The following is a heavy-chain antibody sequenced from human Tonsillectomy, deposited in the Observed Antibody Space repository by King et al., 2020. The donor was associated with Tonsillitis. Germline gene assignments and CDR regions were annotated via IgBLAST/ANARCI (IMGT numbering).Heavy chain of an antibody. J-gene: IGHJ3*02. CDR1: GYSFTSYW. CDR3: ARVAPGLGYCSGGSCLDAFDI. V-gene: IGHV5-51*01. CDR2: NYPGDSET. D-gene: IGHD2-15*01. Sequence: LVQSGAEVKKPGESLKISCKGSGYSFTSYWIGWVRQMPGKGLEWMGINYPGDSETRYSPSFQGQVTISVDKSISTAYLQWSSLKASDTAMYYCARVAPGLGYCSGGSCLDAFDIWGQGTMVTVSS.